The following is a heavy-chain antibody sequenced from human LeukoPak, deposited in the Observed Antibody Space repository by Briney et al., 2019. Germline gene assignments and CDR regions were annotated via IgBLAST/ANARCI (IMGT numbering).Heavy chain of an antibody. D-gene: IGHD4-17*01. V-gene: IGHV3-23*01. J-gene: IGHJ6*02. Sequence: GGSLRLSCAASGFTFSSYAMSWVRQAPGKGLEWGSAISGSGGSTHYADSVKGRFTISRDNSKNTLYLRMNSVRGEDAAVYYCAKDRLGYGDYAYYYYGMDVWGQGTTVTVSS. CDR3: AKDRLGYGDYAYYYYGMDV. CDR1: GFTFSSYA. CDR2: ISGSGGST.